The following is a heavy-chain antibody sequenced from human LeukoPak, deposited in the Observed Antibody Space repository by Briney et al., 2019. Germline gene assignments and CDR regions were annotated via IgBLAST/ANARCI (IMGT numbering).Heavy chain of an antibody. D-gene: IGHD5-18*01. V-gene: IGHV4-39*01. CDR1: SRSISSSSYY. CDR2: IYYSGST. J-gene: IGHJ3*02. Sequence: SETLSLTCTVSSRSISSSSYYWGWIRQPPGKGLEWIGSIYYSGSTYYNPSLESRVTISVDTSKNQFSLTLSSVTAADTAVYYCRLWSAGYAFDIWGQGTMVAVSS. CDR3: RLWSAGYAFDI.